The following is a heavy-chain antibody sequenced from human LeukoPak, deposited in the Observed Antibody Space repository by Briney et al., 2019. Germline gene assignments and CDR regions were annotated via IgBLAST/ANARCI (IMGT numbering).Heavy chain of an antibody. V-gene: IGHV1-24*01. CDR3: ATSIRSLYYDSSGYYWRY. D-gene: IGHD3-22*01. CDR1: GYTLTELS. Sequence: ASVKVSCKVSGYTLTELSMHWVRQAPGKGLEWMGGFDPEDGETIYAQKFQGRVTMTGDTSTDTAYMELSSLRSEDTAVYYCATSIRSLYYDSSGYYWRYWGQGTLVTVSS. CDR2: FDPEDGET. J-gene: IGHJ4*02.